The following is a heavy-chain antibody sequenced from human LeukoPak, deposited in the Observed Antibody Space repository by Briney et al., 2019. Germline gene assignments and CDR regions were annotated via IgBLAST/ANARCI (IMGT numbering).Heavy chain of an antibody. CDR3: ASYSSGWYLPDY. D-gene: IGHD6-19*01. J-gene: IGHJ4*02. CDR2: IYYSGST. CDR1: GGSISSYY. V-gene: IGHV4-59*08. Sequence: PSETLSLTCTVSGGSISSYYWSWIRQPPGKGLEWIGYIYYSGSTNYNPSLKSRVTISVDTSKNQFSLKLSSVTAADTAVYYCASYSSGWYLPDYWGQGTLVTVSS.